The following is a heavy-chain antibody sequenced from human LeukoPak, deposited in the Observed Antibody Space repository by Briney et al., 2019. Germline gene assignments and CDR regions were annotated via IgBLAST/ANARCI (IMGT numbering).Heavy chain of an antibody. CDR1: GGSINTPNYY. CDR3: ARARCRGGSCILGWLSPPNWFDP. D-gene: IGHD2-15*01. J-gene: IGHJ5*02. Sequence: SETLSLTCTVSGGSINTPNYYWGWIRPTPGKGLEWIGHIFYSGGTYYSPSLTSRVTISLDTSRNQFSLKLSSVSAADTAVYYCARARCRGGSCILGWLSPPNWFDPWGQGTLVTVSS. V-gene: IGHV4-39*07. CDR2: IFYSGGT.